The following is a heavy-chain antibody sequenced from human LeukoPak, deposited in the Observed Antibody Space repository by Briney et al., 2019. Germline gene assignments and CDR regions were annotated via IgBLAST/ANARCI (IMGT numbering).Heavy chain of an antibody. CDR1: GFTFSSYS. CDR3: AREMDYYDSSGYGYFDY. D-gene: IGHD3-22*01. V-gene: IGHV3-21*01. Sequence: PGGFLRLSCAASGFTFSSYSMNWVRQAPGKGLEWVSSISSSSSYIYYADSVKGRFTISRDNAKNSLYLQMNSLRAEDTAVYYCAREMDYYDSSGYGYFDYWGQGTLVTVSS. J-gene: IGHJ4*02. CDR2: ISSSSSYI.